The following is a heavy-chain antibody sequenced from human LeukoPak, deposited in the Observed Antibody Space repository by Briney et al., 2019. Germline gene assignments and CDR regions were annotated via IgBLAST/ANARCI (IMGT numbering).Heavy chain of an antibody. CDR3: ARGRYYLDS. J-gene: IGHJ4*02. CDR1: GFTFSSSA. V-gene: IGHV3-74*01. D-gene: IGHD3-3*01. CDR2: FNSDGRST. Sequence: GGSLRLSCAASGFTFSSSAMSWVRQVPGKGLVWVSRFNSDGRSTHYADSVKGRFTISRDNAKNTLYLQMNSLRAEDTAVYYCARGRYYLDSWGQGTLVTVSS.